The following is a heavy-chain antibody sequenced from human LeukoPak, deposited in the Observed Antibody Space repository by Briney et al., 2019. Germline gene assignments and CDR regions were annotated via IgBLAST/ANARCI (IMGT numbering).Heavy chain of an antibody. J-gene: IGHJ2*01. CDR3: AKDRTVGASYWYFDL. CDR1: GFTLSSNY. V-gene: IGHV3-53*01. Sequence: GGSLRLSCAASGFTLSSNYMTWVRQAPGKGLEWVSLIYSGGSTYYADSVKGRFTISRDSSRNTLFLHMNTLRAEDTAIYYCAKDRTVGASYWYFDLWGRGTLVTVSS. D-gene: IGHD1-26*01. CDR2: IYSGGST.